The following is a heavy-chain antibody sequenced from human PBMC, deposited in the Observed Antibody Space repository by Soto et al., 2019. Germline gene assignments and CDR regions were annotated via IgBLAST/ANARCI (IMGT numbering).Heavy chain of an antibody. CDR2: IRGSGGST. CDR3: AKLGSTGYDSGNDY. D-gene: IGHD3-10*01. V-gene: IGHV3-23*01. J-gene: IGHJ4*02. Sequence: EVQLLESGGGLVQPGGSLRVSCAASGFTFSSYAMSWVRQAPGKGLEWVSAIRGSGGSTYYADSVKGRFTISRDNSKNTLYLQMNSLRAEDTAVYYCAKLGSTGYDSGNDYWVQGTLVTVSS. CDR1: GFTFSSYA.